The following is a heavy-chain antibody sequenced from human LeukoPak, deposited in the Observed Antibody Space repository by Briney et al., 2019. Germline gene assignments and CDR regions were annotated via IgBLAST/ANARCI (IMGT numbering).Heavy chain of an antibody. Sequence: SQTLSLTCTVSGGSISSGGYYWSWIHQHPGKGLEWIGYIYYSGSTYYNPSLKSRVTISVDTSKNQFSLKLSSVTAADTAVYYCAREVRVGPGLNWFDPWGQGTLVTVSS. D-gene: IGHD3/OR15-3a*01. CDR3: AREVRVGPGLNWFDP. CDR1: GGSISSGGYY. J-gene: IGHJ5*02. CDR2: IYYSGST. V-gene: IGHV4-31*03.